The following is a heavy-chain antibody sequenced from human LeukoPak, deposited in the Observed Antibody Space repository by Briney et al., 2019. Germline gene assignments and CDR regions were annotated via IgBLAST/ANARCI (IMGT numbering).Heavy chain of an antibody. CDR3: AELGITMIGGV. Sequence: GGSLRLSCAASGFTFSSYEMHWVRQAPGKGLEWVSYISSSDSTIYYADSVKGRFTISRDNAKNSLYLQMNSLRAEDTAVYYCAELGITMIGGVWGKGTTVTISS. V-gene: IGHV3-48*03. D-gene: IGHD3-10*02. J-gene: IGHJ6*04. CDR1: GFTFSSYE. CDR2: ISSSDSTI.